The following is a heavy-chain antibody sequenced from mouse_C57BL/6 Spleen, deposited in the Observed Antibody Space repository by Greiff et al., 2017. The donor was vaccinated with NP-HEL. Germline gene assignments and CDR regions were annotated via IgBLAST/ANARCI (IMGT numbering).Heavy chain of an antibody. V-gene: IGHV5-4*01. Sequence: EVKLMESGGGLVKPGGSLKLSCAASGFTFSSYAMSWVRQTPEKRLEWVATISDGGSYTYYPDNVKGRFTISRDNAKNNLYLQMSHLKSEDTAMYYCARDGCYFYGWGQGTTLTVSS. J-gene: IGHJ2*01. CDR1: GFTFSSYA. CDR3: ARDGCYFYG. CDR2: ISDGGSYT.